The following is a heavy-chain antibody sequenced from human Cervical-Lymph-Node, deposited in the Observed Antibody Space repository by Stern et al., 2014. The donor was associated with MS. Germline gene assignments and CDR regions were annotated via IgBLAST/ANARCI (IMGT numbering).Heavy chain of an antibody. CDR3: AREGGDDDYYYGLDV. D-gene: IGHD2-21*02. CDR1: GVTVSNNY. CDR2: LYASGTT. V-gene: IGHV3-53*04. Sequence: EVQLVQSGGGLVQPGGSLRLSCAASGVTVSNNYMSWVRQAPGKGLEWVSLLYASGTTSYDYSVKGRFIISRHKSKNTLYRQMNSLRPDDTAVYYCAREGGDDDYYYGLDVWGQGTTVTVSS. J-gene: IGHJ6*02.